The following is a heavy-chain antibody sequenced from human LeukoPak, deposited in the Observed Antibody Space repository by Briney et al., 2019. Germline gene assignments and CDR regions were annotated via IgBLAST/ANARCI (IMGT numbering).Heavy chain of an antibody. Sequence: GGSLRLSCAASGFTFSSYAMSWVRQAPGKGLEWVSSITTSGGSTSYADSVRGRFTISRDNSKNTLYLQMNSLRAEDTALYYCVCYDNAAEHFHYWGQGTLVTVSS. V-gene: IGHV3-23*01. CDR2: ITTSGGST. CDR1: GFTFSSYA. D-gene: IGHD3-22*01. J-gene: IGHJ1*01. CDR3: VCYDNAAEHFHY.